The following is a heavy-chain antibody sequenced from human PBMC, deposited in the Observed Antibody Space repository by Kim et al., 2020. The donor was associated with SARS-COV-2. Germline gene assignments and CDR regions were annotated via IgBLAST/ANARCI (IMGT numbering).Heavy chain of an antibody. D-gene: IGHD3-10*01. Sequence: YADHGKCRFTISRDHSKNTLYLQMNSLRAEDTAVYYCAGSYGSGSYPLYYWGQGTLVTVSS. J-gene: IGHJ4*02. V-gene: IGHV3-30*01. CDR3: AGSYGSGSYPLYY.